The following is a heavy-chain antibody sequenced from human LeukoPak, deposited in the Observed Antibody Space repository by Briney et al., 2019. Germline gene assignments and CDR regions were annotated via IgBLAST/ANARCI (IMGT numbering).Heavy chain of an antibody. J-gene: IGHJ4*02. CDR1: GYTFTSYY. D-gene: IGHD6-13*01. CDR3: ARDLPGIAAAGRTPYGY. V-gene: IGHV1-46*01. Sequence: GASVKVSCKASGYTFTSYYMHWVRQAPGQGLEWMGIINPSGGSTSYAQKFQGRVTMTRDTSTSTVYMELSSLRSEDTAVYYCARDLPGIAAAGRTPYGYWGQGTLVTVSS. CDR2: INPSGGST.